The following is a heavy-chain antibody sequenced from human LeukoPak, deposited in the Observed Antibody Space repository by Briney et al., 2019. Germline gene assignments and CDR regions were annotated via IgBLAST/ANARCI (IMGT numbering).Heavy chain of an antibody. CDR3: ARTSSMVRELGPKSYYYYMDV. Sequence: GGSLRLSCAASGFTFSSYAMHWVRQAPGKGLEYVSAISSNGGSTYYANSVKGRFTISRDNSKNTLYLQMGSLRAEDMAVYYCARTSSMVRELGPKSYYYYMDVWGKGTTVTVSS. V-gene: IGHV3-64*01. D-gene: IGHD3-10*01. CDR1: GFTFSSYA. CDR2: ISSNGGST. J-gene: IGHJ6*03.